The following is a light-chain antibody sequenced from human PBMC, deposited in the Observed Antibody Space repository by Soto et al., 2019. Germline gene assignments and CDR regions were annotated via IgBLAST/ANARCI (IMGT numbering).Light chain of an antibody. CDR3: GAWDGSVSVVL. Sequence: QSVLTQPPSVSAAPGQKVTISCSGSSGNIGSNYVSWYQHIPGTAPKLVIYDSDKRPSEIPDRFSGSKSGTSATLDITGLQTGDEADYYCGAWDGSVSVVLFGGGTKLTVL. CDR1: SGNIGSNY. V-gene: IGLV1-51*01. CDR2: DSD. J-gene: IGLJ2*01.